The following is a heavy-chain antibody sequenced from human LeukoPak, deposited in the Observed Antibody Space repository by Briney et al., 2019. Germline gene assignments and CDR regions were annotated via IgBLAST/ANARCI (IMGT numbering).Heavy chain of an antibody. D-gene: IGHD3-22*01. CDR2: IYYSGST. CDR3: ARYYDRWDAFDI. J-gene: IGHJ3*02. CDR1: GGSISSGDYY. Sequence: KTSETLSLTCTVSGGSISSGDYYWSWTRQPPGKGLEWIGYIYYSGSTYYNPSLKSRVTISVDTSKNQFSLKLSSVTAADTAVYYCARYYDRWDAFDIWGRGTMVTVSS. V-gene: IGHV4-30-4*01.